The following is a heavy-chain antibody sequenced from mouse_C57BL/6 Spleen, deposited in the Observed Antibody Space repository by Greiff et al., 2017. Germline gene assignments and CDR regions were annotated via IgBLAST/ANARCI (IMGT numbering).Heavy chain of an antibody. J-gene: IGHJ1*03. CDR1: GFTFSDYY. CDR2: ISNGGGST. D-gene: IGHD2-3*01. V-gene: IGHV5-12*01. Sequence: EVKLMESGGGLVQPGGSLKLSCAASGFTFSDYYMYWVRQTPEKRLEWVAYISNGGGSTYYPDTVKGRFTISRDNAKNTLYLQMNRLKSEDTAMYFCARQETLYDGYLYWYFDVWGTGTTVTVSS. CDR3: ARQETLYDGYLYWYFDV.